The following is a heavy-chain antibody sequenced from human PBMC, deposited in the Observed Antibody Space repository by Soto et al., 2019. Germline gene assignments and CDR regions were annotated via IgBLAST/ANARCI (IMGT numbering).Heavy chain of an antibody. CDR2: INGDGTIT. V-gene: IGHV3-74*01. Sequence: EVQLVESGGGLVQPGGSLRLSCAASGFTFTNLWIYWVRQTPEQGLVWVAGINGDGTITAYADSVKGRFTISRDNAKSTLYLQMNSLTIEDTALYYCVRDFRWGQGTLVTVSS. J-gene: IGHJ1*01. CDR1: GFTFTNLW. CDR3: VRDFR.